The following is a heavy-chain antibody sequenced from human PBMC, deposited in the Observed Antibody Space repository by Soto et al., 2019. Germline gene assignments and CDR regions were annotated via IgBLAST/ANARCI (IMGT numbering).Heavy chain of an antibody. V-gene: IGHV4-59*01. D-gene: IGHD3-3*01. CDR2: IYNSGST. J-gene: IGHJ4*02. Sequence: SETLSLTCTVSGGSISSYYWSWIRQPPGKGLEWIGYIYNSGSTNYNPSLKSRVTISVDTSKNQFSLKLSSVTAADTAVYYCARGLRFLEWLSFDYWGQGTLVTVSS. CDR3: ARGLRFLEWLSFDY. CDR1: GGSISSYY.